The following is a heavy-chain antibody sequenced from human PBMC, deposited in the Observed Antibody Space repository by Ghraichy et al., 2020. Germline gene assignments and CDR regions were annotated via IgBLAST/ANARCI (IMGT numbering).Heavy chain of an antibody. Sequence: SETLSLTCTVSGGSISSSSYYWGWIRQPPGKGLEWIGSIYYSGSTYYNPSLKSRVTISVDTSKNQFSLKLSSVTAADTAVYYCARHVEPTARDAFDIWGQGTMVTVSS. J-gene: IGHJ3*02. CDR3: ARHVEPTARDAFDI. CDR2: IYYSGST. V-gene: IGHV4-39*07. CDR1: GGSISSSSYY. D-gene: IGHD1-14*01.